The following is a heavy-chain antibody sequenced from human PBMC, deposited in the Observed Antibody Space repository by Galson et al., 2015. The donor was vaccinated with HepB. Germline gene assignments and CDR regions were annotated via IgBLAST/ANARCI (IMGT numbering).Heavy chain of an antibody. Sequence: SVKVSCKASGGTFSSYAISWVRQAPGQGLEWMGGIIPIFGTANYAQKFQGRVTITADESTSTAYMELSSLRSEDTAVYYCARDPPYCSGGSCSDAFDIWDQGTRVTVSS. CDR3: ARDPPYCSGGSCSDAFDI. CDR1: GGTFSSYA. CDR2: IIPIFGTA. D-gene: IGHD2-15*01. V-gene: IGHV1-69*13. J-gene: IGHJ3*02.